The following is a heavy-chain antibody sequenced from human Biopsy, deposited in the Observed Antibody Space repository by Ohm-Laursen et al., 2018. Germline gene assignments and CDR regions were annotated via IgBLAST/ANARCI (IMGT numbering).Heavy chain of an antibody. CDR2: ITQSGST. Sequence: GTLSLTCAVYGGSFNGYFWSWIRQPPGKGLEWIGDITQSGSTNYSPSLKNRVTISVDTAKKQFSLSLRSVTAADTTVYYCARVPLPGIGAAYQGRFLYGMDVWGQGTTVSVSS. J-gene: IGHJ6*02. D-gene: IGHD6-13*01. CDR1: GGSFNGYF. V-gene: IGHV4-34*01. CDR3: ARVPLPGIGAAYQGRFLYGMDV.